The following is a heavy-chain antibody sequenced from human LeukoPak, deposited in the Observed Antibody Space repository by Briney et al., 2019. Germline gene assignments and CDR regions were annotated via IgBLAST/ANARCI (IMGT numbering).Heavy chain of an antibody. CDR2: ITHSGST. D-gene: IGHD3-10*01. V-gene: IGHV4-34*01. J-gene: IGHJ6*03. CDR1: GGSFCVYY. CDR3: ARGLSYLRIHYYMDV. Sequence: PSETLSLTCAVYGGSFCVYYWMWIRQPPGKGWEWCVEITHSGSTNYNPSLKSRVTISVDTSKNQFSLKLSSVTAADTAVYYCARGLSYLRIHYYMDVWGKGTTVTVSS.